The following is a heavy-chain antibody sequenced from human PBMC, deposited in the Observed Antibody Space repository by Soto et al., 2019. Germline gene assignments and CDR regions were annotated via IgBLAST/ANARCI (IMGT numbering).Heavy chain of an antibody. J-gene: IGHJ4*02. CDR2: ISESGGST. V-gene: IGHV3-23*01. Sequence: GGSLELSWPASGLRFSDYAMSWVRKAPGKGLEWVSVISESGGSTHYADSVRGRFTVSRDNSKNSLSLRMNSLRDEDTAVYFCAQRSPYSSGWYSPIFDYWGQGALGTVSS. D-gene: IGHD6-13*01. CDR1: GLRFSDYA. CDR3: AQRSPYSSGWYSPIFDY.